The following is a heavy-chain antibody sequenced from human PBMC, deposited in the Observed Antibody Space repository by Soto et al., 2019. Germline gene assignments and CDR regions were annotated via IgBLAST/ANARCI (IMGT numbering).Heavy chain of an antibody. Sequence: QVHLQQWGAGLLKPSETLSLTCAVYGGSFSGFFWTWIRQSPGKGLEWIGEINHSGSTNYNPSLKNRVTIFADTSENQFSLRLTSVTAADTAVYYCVRGQWLPRGEYWGQGTLVTVSS. CDR2: INHSGST. D-gene: IGHD6-19*01. V-gene: IGHV4-34*01. J-gene: IGHJ4*02. CDR3: VRGQWLPRGEY. CDR1: GGSFSGFF.